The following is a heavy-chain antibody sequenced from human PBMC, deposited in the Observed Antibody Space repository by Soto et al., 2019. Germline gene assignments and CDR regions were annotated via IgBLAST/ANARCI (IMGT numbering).Heavy chain of an antibody. CDR2: ISAYNGNT. CDR1: GYTFTSYG. CDR3: ARAVGLRLGELSLPALYYFDY. J-gene: IGHJ4*02. D-gene: IGHD3-16*02. V-gene: IGHV1-18*01. Sequence: ASVKVSCKASGYTFTSYGISWVRQAPGQGLEWMGWISAYNGNTNYAQKLQGRVTMTTDTSTSTAYMELRSLRSDDTAVYYCARAVGLRLGELSLPALYYFDYWGQGTLVTVSS.